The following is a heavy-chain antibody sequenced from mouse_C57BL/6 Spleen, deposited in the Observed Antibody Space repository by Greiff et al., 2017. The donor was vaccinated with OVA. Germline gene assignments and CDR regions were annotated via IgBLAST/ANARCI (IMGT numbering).Heavy chain of an antibody. D-gene: IGHD2-4*01. CDR2: INPSSGYT. Sequence: VQLQQSGAELAKPGASVKLSCKASGYTFTSYWMHWVKQRPGQGLEWIGYINPSSGYTKYNQKFKDKATLTAEKSSSTTYMQMSSLTYEDSADCYCGSYDYDGWFAYWGQGTLVTVSA. CDR1: GYTFTSYW. J-gene: IGHJ3*01. CDR3: GSYDYDGWFAY. V-gene: IGHV1-7*01.